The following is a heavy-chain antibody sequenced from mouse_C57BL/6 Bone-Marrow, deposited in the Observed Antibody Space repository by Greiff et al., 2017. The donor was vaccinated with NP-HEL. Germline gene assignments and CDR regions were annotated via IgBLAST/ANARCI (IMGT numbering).Heavy chain of an antibody. CDR3: ARPLIYYYGSAFAY. Sequence: EVQLVESGGGLVQPGGSLKLSCAASGFTFSDYYMYWVRQTPEKRLEWVAYISNGGGSTYYPDTVKGRFTISRDNAKNTLYLQMSRLKSEDTAMYYCARPLIYYYGSAFAYWGQGTLVTVSA. V-gene: IGHV5-12*01. D-gene: IGHD1-1*01. CDR2: ISNGGGST. J-gene: IGHJ3*01. CDR1: GFTFSDYY.